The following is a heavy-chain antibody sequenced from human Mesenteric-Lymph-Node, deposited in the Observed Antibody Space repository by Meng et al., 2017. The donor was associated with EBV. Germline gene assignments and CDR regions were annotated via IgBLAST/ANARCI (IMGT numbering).Heavy chain of an antibody. CDR2: INHSGST. CDR1: GGSFSGYY. Sequence: QLQLQESGPGLLKPSETLSLTCAVYGGSFSGYYWSWIRQPPGKGLEWIGEINHSGSTNYNPSLKSRVTISVDTSKNQFSLKLSSVTAADTAVYYCARPWLGRFDYWGQGTLVTVSS. D-gene: IGHD6-19*01. V-gene: IGHV4-34*01. J-gene: IGHJ4*02. CDR3: ARPWLGRFDY.